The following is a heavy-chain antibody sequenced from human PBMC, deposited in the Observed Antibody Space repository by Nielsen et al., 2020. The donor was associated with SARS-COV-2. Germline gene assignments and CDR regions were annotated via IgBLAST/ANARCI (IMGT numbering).Heavy chain of an antibody. D-gene: IGHD6-19*01. V-gene: IGHV4-34*01. J-gene: IGHJ4*02. Sequence: SETLSLTCAVYGGSFSGYYWSWIRQPPGKGLEWIGEINHSGSTNYNPSLKSRVTISVDTSKNQFSLKLSSVTAADTAVYYCARDSGSGWGEFDYWGQGTLVTVSS. CDR1: GGSFSGYY. CDR3: ARDSGSGWGEFDY. CDR2: INHSGST.